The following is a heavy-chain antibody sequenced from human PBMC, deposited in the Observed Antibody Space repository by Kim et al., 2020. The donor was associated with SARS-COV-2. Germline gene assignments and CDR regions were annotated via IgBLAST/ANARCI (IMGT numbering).Heavy chain of an antibody. D-gene: IGHD2-8*01. V-gene: IGHV3-64D*09. CDR3: VKEVMPTSGTNYFDY. CDR1: GFTFSTYA. Sequence: GGSLRLSCSASGFTFSTYAMYWVRQAPGKGLEYVSSISRSGRTIDYADSMKGRSTISRDNSKNMLYLQVSSLRPEDTAVYYCVKEVMPTSGTNYFDYWGQGAMVTVSS. J-gene: IGHJ4*02. CDR2: ISRSGRTI.